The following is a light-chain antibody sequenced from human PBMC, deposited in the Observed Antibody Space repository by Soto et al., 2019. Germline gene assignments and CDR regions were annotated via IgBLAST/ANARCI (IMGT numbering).Light chain of an antibody. V-gene: IGLV2-14*01. CDR3: SSWTSSTTQV. CDR2: EVN. J-gene: IGLJ3*02. CDR1: SSNIGTYT. Sequence: QSVLTQPPSASGTPGQRVTISCSGTSSNIGTYTVNWYQQLPGTAPKLMIYEVNNRPSGVSNRFSGSKSGNTASLTISGLQAEDEADYYCSSWTSSTTQVLGGGTKLTVL.